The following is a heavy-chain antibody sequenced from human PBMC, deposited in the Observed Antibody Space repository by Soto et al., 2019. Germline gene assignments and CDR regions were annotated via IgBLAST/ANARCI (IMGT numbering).Heavy chain of an antibody. V-gene: IGHV4-38-2*01. J-gene: IGHJ6*02. CDR1: GYSISSGYY. CDR2: IHHSGST. CDR3: ARAGDTMVRGVIIMNYYGMDV. D-gene: IGHD3-10*01. Sequence: SETLSLTCAVSGYSISSGYYWGWIRQPPGKGLEWVGNIHHSGSTYYNPSLKSRVTISIDTSKNQFSLKLISVIAADTAVYYCARAGDTMVRGVIIMNYYGMDVWGQGTTVTVSS.